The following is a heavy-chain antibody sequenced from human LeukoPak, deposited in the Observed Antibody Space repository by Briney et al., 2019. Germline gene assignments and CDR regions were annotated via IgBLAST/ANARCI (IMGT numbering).Heavy chain of an antibody. J-gene: IGHJ5*02. CDR1: GGSISSGGYP. CDR2: IYHSGST. V-gene: IGHV4-30-2*01. CDR3: TRVYDSSGFFWFDP. Sequence: KSSETLSLTCAVSGGSISSGGYPWSWIRQPPGKGLEWIGYIYHSGSTYYNPSLKSRVTISVDRSKNQFSLKLSSVTAADTAVYYCTRVYDSSGFFWFDPWGQGTLVTVSS. D-gene: IGHD3-22*01.